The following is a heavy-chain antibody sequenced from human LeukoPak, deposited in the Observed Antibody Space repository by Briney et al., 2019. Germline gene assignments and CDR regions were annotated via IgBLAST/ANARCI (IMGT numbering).Heavy chain of an antibody. D-gene: IGHD2-21*02. J-gene: IGHJ4*02. V-gene: IGHV4-59*01. CDR1: GGSISSYY. Sequence: SETLSLTCTVSGGSISSYYWSWIRQPPGKGLEWIGYIYYSGSTNYNPSLKSRVTISVDTSKNQFSLKLSSVTAADTAVYYCARGALAYCGGDCYFAYFDYWGQGTLVTVSS. CDR3: ARGALAYCGGDCYFAYFDY. CDR2: IYYSGST.